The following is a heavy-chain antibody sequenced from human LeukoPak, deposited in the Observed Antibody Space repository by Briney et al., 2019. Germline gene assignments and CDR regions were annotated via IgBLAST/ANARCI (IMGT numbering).Heavy chain of an antibody. CDR1: GFTFSSYA. CDR3: AKDTYSSGWYGSAFDY. Sequence: GGSLRLSCAASGFTFSSYAMSWVRQAPGKGLEWVSAIRGSGGSTYYADSVKGRFTISRDNSKNTLYLQMNSLRAEDTAVCYCAKDTYSSGWYGSAFDYWGQGTLVTVSS. CDR2: IRGSGGST. D-gene: IGHD6-19*01. V-gene: IGHV3-23*01. J-gene: IGHJ4*02.